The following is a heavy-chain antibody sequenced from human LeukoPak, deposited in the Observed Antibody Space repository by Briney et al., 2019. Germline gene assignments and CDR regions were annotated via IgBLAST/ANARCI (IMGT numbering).Heavy chain of an antibody. Sequence: GGSLRLSCAASGFSFSSYCMHSVRQAPGKGLEWVAFIRYDGSNKYYADSVKGRFTISRDNSTNTLYLQMNRLRAADTAVYYCARDPYSGNYGNYYYYYMDVWGKRTTVTVSS. V-gene: IGHV3-30*02. CDR2: IRYDGSNK. D-gene: IGHD1-26*01. CDR3: ARDPYSGNYGNYYYYYMDV. J-gene: IGHJ6*03. CDR1: GFSFSSYC.